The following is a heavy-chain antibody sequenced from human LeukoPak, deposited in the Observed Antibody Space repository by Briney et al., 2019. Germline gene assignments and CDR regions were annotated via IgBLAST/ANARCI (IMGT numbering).Heavy chain of an antibody. J-gene: IGHJ6*03. CDR1: GYTFTGYY. V-gene: IGHV1-2*02. Sequence: ASVKVSCKASGYTFTGYYMHWVRQAPGQGLEWMGWINPNSGGTNYAQKFQGTVAMTRDTSISTAYMELSRLRSDDTALYYCARDRDNLVTAISPDSYYYYYMDVWGKGTTVTVSS. CDR2: INPNSGGT. D-gene: IGHD2-21*02. CDR3: ARDRDNLVTAISPDSYYYYYMDV.